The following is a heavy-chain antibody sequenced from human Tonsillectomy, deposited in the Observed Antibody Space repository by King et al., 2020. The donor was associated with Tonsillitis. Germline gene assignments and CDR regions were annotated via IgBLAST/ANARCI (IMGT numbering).Heavy chain of an antibody. J-gene: IGHJ3*01. V-gene: IGHV3-7*01. CDR1: GFTFSSNW. Sequence: VQLVESGGGLVQPGGSLRLSCAASGFTFSSNWMSWFRQAPGEGLERVANIKQDGSEKYYVDSVEGRFTISRDNAKNSLYLQMNSLRAEDTAMYYCAIPYNWWGQGTMVTVSS. CDR3: AIPYNW. CDR2: IKQDGSEK. D-gene: IGHD1-20*01.